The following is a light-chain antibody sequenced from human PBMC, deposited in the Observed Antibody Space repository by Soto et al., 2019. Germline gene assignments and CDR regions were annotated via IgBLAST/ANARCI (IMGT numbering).Light chain of an antibody. CDR2: GAS. CDR1: QSVSSN. CDR3: QQYKNWPRT. Sequence: EIVMTQSPATLSVSPGESATLSCRASQSVSSNLAWHQQKPGQAPRLLIYGASTRATGFPARFSGSGSGTDFTLTISSLQSEDFAVYYCQQYKNWPRTFGQGTKVDIK. V-gene: IGKV3-15*01. J-gene: IGKJ1*01.